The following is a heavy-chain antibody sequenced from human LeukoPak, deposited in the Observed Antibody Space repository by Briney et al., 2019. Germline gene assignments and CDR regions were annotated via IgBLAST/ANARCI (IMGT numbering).Heavy chain of an antibody. D-gene: IGHD3-10*01. Sequence: GGSLRLSCAASGFTFDDYTMHWVRQAPGKGLEWVSLISLDGGRTSYAHSVRGRFTISRDNNRNSLYLKMNSLRNEDTALYYCARAADGSGSPPDYWGQGTLVTVSS. CDR2: ISLDGGRT. J-gene: IGHJ4*02. V-gene: IGHV3-43*01. CDR3: ARAADGSGSPPDY. CDR1: GFTFDDYT.